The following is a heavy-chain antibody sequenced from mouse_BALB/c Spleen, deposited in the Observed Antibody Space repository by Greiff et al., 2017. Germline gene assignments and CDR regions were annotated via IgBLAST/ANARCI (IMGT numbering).Heavy chain of an antibody. J-gene: IGHJ4*01. CDR2: ISSGGSYT. V-gene: IGHV5-9-4*01. D-gene: IGHD2-1*01. CDR1: GFTFSSYA. CDR3: AWYGNPYAMDY. Sequence: DVKLVESGGGLVKPGGSLKLSCAASGFTFSSYAMSWVRQSPEKRLEWVAEISSGGSYTYYPDTVTGRFTISRDNAKNTLYLEMSSLRSEDTAMYYCAWYGNPYAMDYWGQGTSVTVSA.